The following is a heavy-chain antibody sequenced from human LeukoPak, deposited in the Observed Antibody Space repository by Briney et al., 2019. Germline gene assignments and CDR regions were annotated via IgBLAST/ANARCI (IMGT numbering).Heavy chain of an antibody. V-gene: IGHV1-2*02. CDR3: AREESGSYLPADY. CDR2: INPNSGGT. CDR1: GYTFTGCY. D-gene: IGHD1-26*01. Sequence: GASVKVSCKASGYTFTGCYMHWVRQAPGQGLEWMGWINPNSGGTNYAQKFQGRVTMTRDTSISTAYLELSRLRSDATAVYYCAREESGSYLPADYWGQGTLVTVSS. J-gene: IGHJ4*02.